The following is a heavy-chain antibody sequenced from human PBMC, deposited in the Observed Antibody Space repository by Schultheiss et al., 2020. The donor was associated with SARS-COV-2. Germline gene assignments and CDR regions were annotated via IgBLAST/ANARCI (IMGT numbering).Heavy chain of an antibody. J-gene: IGHJ4*02. Sequence: GGSLRLSCAASGFTFSSYGMHWVRQAPGKGLEWVAVISYDGSNKYYADSVKGRFTISRDNSKNTLYLQMNSLRAEDTAVYYCARGTFDYWGQGTLVTVSS. CDR1: GFTFSSYG. V-gene: IGHV3-30*03. CDR3: ARGTFDY. CDR2: ISYDGSNK.